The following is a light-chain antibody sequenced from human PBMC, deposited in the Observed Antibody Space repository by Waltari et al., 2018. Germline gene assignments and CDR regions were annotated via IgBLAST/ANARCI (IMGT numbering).Light chain of an antibody. CDR1: QSLVHRDGSTY. J-gene: IGKJ1*01. CDR2: KIS. V-gene: IGKV2-24*01. CDR3: MQSTQLPWT. Sequence: DIVMTQTPLSSPVTLGQPASISFRSSQSLVHRDGSTYFSWLHQRPGQPPRLLIYKISNRFAGVPDRFSGSGAGTDFTLRISRVEPEDVGIYYCMQSTQLPWTFGQGTKVEIK.